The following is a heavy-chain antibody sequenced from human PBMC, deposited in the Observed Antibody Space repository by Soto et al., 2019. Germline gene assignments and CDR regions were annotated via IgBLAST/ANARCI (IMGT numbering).Heavy chain of an antibody. CDR2: ISHDVGNK. V-gene: IGHV3-30*09. J-gene: IGHJ1*01. Sequence: QVQLVESGGDVVQPGRSLRLSCAASGFSLTDRIMHWVRQAPGKGLDWVALISHDVGNKVYTDSVKGRFAISRDISKNTVFLQMDSLNPEDTAVYFCAREDESSGYAGTFHHWGQGTLVTVSS. CDR3: AREDESSGYAGTFHH. CDR1: GFSLTDRI. D-gene: IGHD3-22*01.